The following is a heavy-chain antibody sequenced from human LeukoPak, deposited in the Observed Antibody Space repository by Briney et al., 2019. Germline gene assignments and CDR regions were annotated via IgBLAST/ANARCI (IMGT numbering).Heavy chain of an antibody. CDR1: GGSINRSSYY. J-gene: IGHJ4*02. Sequence: PSETLSLTCTVSGGSINRSSYYWGWIRQPPGKGLEWIGSIHYSGNTNYNPSLKSRVTISVDTSKNQFSLRLSSVTAADTAVYYYVTFNYWGQGTLVTVSS. V-gene: IGHV4-39*01. CDR3: VTFNY. CDR2: IHYSGNT. D-gene: IGHD3-16*01.